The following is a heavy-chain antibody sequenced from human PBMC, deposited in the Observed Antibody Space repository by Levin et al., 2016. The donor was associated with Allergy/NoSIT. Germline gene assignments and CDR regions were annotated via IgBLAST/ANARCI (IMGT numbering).Heavy chain of an antibody. J-gene: IGHJ5*02. CDR2: ISGSGGST. Sequence: GESLKISCAASGFTFSSYAMSWVRQAPGKGLEWVSAISGSGGSTYYADSVKGRFIISRDNSKNTLYLQMNSLRAEDTAVYYCAKGPGPTTHYNWFDPWGQGTLVTVSS. V-gene: IGHV3-23*01. CDR1: GFTFSSYA. D-gene: IGHD1-14*01. CDR3: AKGPGPTTHYNWFDP.